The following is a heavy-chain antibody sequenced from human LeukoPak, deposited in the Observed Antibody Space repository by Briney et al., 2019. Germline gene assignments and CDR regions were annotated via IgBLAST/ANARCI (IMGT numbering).Heavy chain of an antibody. Sequence: SETLSLTCAVYGGSFSGYYWSWIRQPPGKGLKWIGEINHSGSTNYNPPLKSRVTISVDTSKNQFSLKLSSVTAADTAVYYCARAYTAMAYNWFDPWGQGTLVTVSS. CDR1: GGSFSGYY. CDR2: INHSGST. J-gene: IGHJ5*02. CDR3: ARAYTAMAYNWFDP. V-gene: IGHV4-34*01. D-gene: IGHD5-18*01.